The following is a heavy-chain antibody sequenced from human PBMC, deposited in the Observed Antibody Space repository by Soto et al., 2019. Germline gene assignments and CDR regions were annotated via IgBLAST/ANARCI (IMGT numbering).Heavy chain of an antibody. J-gene: IGHJ6*02. Sequence: LRLSCAASGFTFSSYWMSWVRQAPGKGLEWVANIKQDGSEKYYVDSVKGRFTISRDNAKNSLYLQMNSLRAEDTAVYYCARDSGSYPDYYYYYGMDVWGQGTTVTVSS. CDR3: ARDSGSYPDYYYYYGMDV. D-gene: IGHD1-26*01. CDR1: GFTFSSYW. V-gene: IGHV3-7*01. CDR2: IKQDGSEK.